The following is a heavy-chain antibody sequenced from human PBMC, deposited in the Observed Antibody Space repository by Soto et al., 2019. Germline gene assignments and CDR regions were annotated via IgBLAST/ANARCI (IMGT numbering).Heavy chain of an antibody. CDR1: DFYFISYG. Sequence: GGSLRLSCAASDFYFISYGIHCVRHSPVKGLEWVAASSYDGRETFYADSAKGRFTVSKEMSKNTAFLQMNALRHEDTAVYFCARDSGWPILNFDNWGQGTPVTVSS. D-gene: IGHD3-10*01. J-gene: IGHJ4*02. V-gene: IGHV3-30*03. CDR2: SSYDGRET. CDR3: ARDSGWPILNFDN.